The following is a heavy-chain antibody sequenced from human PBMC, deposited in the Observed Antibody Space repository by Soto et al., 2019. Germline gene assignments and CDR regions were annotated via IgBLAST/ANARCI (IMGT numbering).Heavy chain of an antibody. CDR3: ARGRKGSSWYSTYYFDY. V-gene: IGHV4-34*01. D-gene: IGHD6-13*01. CDR2: INHSGST. Sequence: SETLSLTCAVYGGSFIGYYWSWIRQPPGKGLEWIGEINHSGSTNYNPSLKSRVTISVDTSKNQFSLKLSSVTAADTAVYYCARGRKGSSWYSTYYFDYWGQGTLVTVSS. CDR1: GGSFIGYY. J-gene: IGHJ4*02.